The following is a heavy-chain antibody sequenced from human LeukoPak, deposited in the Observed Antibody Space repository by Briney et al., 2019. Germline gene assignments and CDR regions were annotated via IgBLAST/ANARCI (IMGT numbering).Heavy chain of an antibody. Sequence: PGGSLRLSCAASGFTFSSYAMSWVRQAPGKGLEWVSYISRSSSTIYYADSVKGRFTISRDNANNSLYLQMNSLRAEDTAVYYCARVLSGGFDYWGQGTLVTVSS. CDR3: ARVLSGGFDY. CDR2: ISRSSSTI. D-gene: IGHD6-19*01. V-gene: IGHV3-48*01. J-gene: IGHJ4*02. CDR1: GFTFSSYA.